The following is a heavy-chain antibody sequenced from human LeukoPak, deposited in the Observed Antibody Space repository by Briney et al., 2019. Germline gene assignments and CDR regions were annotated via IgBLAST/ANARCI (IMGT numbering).Heavy chain of an antibody. V-gene: IGHV4-59*11. CDR3: ERTGDYSRSTGGWFDP. CDR1: GDSINSHY. D-gene: IGHD4-11*01. CDR2: IFYSRNT. J-gene: IGHJ5*02. Sequence: PSETLSLTCTVFGDSINSHYWSSIRQATGKGLYWIGYIFYSRNTNYSRSLKSLVNLPIHTPKTQPSLRLTSLTTPDTALYFCERTGDYSRSTGGWFDPWGQGTLVTVSS.